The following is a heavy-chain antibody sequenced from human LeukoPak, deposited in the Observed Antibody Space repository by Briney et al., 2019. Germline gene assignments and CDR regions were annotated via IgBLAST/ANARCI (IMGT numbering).Heavy chain of an antibody. J-gene: IGHJ5*02. Sequence: PGGSLRLSCAASGFTFSDFWMNWVRQAPGKGLEWVANVKKDGSEKYYMDSVKGRFTISRDNAKNSLYLQMNSLTAEDTAVYYCRKGRYDDLAWGQGTLVTVSS. CDR1: GFTFSDFW. CDR2: VKKDGSEK. D-gene: IGHD5-12*01. V-gene: IGHV3-7*01. CDR3: RKGRYDDLA.